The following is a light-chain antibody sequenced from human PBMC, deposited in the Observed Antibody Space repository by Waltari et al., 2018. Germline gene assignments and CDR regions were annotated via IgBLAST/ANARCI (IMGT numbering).Light chain of an antibody. CDR1: QSVSHY. V-gene: IGKV3-11*01. J-gene: IGKJ4*01. Sequence: EIVLTQSPATLSLSPGERATLSCRASQSVSHYFSWYQQKPGQAPRLLIYDASNRATGTPARFSGSGSGTDFTLTISSLEPEDFAVYYCLQRTIWSASFGGGTKLEIK. CDR3: LQRTIWSAS. CDR2: DAS.